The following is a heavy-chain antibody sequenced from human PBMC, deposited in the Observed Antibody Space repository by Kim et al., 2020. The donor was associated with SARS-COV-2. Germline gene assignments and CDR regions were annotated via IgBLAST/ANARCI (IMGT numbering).Heavy chain of an antibody. D-gene: IGHD2-15*01. CDR1: GYTFTSYY. J-gene: IGHJ6*02. CDR2: INPSGGST. V-gene: IGHV1-46*01. CDR3: ARDLVGCSGGSCYFRMDV. Sequence: ASVKVSCKASGYTFTSYYMHWVRQAPGQGLEWMGIINPSGGSTSYVQKFQGRVTMTGDTSTSPVYMELSSLRSEETAVYYCARDLVGCSGGSCYFRMDVWGQGPTVTVSS.